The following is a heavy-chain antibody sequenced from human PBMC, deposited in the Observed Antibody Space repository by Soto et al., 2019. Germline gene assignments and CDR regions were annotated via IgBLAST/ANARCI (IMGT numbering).Heavy chain of an antibody. D-gene: IGHD6-19*01. J-gene: IGHJ6*02. CDR2: IYYSGST. CDR3: ARAPSSGWYLSGYYYYYGMDV. V-gene: IGHV4-59*01. CDR1: GGSISSYY. Sequence: SETLSLTCTVSGGSISSYYWSWIRQPPGKGLEWIGYIYYSGSTNYNPSLKSRVTISVDTSKNQFSLKLSSVTAADTAVYYCARAPSSGWYLSGYYYYYGMDVWGQGTTVTVAS.